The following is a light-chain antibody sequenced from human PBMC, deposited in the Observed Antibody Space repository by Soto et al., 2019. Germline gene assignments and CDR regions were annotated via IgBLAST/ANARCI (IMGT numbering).Light chain of an antibody. J-gene: IGKJ4*01. CDR2: DAS. V-gene: IGKV1-33*01. Sequence: DIQMTQSPSSLSASVGDRVTITCLASHHISDYLNWYQQRPGKAPKLLIYDASNLQTGVPIRFRGSGAGTHFTLTTSSLQAEDAATYYCLQYDSVPRLFGGGTNVEI. CDR3: LQYDSVPRL. CDR1: HHISDY.